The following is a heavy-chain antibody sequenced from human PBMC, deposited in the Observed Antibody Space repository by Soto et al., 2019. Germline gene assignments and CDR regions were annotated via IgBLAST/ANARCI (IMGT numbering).Heavy chain of an antibody. Sequence: PGGSLRLSCAASGFTFSSYVMSWVRQAPGKGLEWVSVISGSGGTTNYADSVKGRLTISRDNSKSTLYLQMNSLRAEDTAVYYCAKDVSSAWYGHIDYWGQGTLVTVSS. CDR3: AKDVSSAWYGHIDY. CDR2: ISGSGGTT. J-gene: IGHJ4*02. D-gene: IGHD6-19*01. V-gene: IGHV3-23*01. CDR1: GFTFSSYV.